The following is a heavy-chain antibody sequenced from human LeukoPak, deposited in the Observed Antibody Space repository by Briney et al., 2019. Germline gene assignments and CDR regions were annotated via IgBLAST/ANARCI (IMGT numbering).Heavy chain of an antibody. CDR2: IHYSGGT. CDR1: GGSITSYY. Sequence: SETLSLTCTVSGGSITSYYWHWIRQSPGKGLEWIGNIHYSGGTNYNPSLKSRVTISLDTSKSQFSLKLDSVTAADTAVHYCAGDKNSRYWYYYWGQGTLVTVSS. CDR3: AGDKNSRYWYYY. D-gene: IGHD6-13*01. J-gene: IGHJ4*02. V-gene: IGHV4-59*01.